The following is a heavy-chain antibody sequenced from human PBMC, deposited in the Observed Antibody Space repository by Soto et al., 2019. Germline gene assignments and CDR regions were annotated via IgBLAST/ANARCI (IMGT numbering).Heavy chain of an antibody. D-gene: IGHD7-27*01. CDR2: INHSGST. CDR3: ARGGRVITGDTSYFDY. Sequence: SETLSLTCAVYGGSFSGYYWSWIRQPPGKGLEWIGEINHSGSTNYNPSLKSRVTISVDTSKNQFSLKLSSVPAADTAVYYCARGGRVITGDTSYFDYWGQGTLVTVSS. V-gene: IGHV4-34*01. CDR1: GGSFSGYY. J-gene: IGHJ4*02.